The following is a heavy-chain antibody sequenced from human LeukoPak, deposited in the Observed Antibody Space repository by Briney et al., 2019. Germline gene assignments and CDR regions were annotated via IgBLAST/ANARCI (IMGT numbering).Heavy chain of an antibody. V-gene: IGHV4-39*01. CDR1: GGSISSSSYY. D-gene: IGHD1-26*01. CDR2: IYYSGST. Sequence: SETLSLTCTVSGGSISSSSYYWGWIRQPPGKGLEWIGSIYYSGSTYYNPSLKSRVTISVDTSKNQFSLKLSSVTAADTAVYYCARLPRGATYYYYYIDVWGKGTTVTVSS. J-gene: IGHJ6*03. CDR3: ARLPRGATYYYYYIDV.